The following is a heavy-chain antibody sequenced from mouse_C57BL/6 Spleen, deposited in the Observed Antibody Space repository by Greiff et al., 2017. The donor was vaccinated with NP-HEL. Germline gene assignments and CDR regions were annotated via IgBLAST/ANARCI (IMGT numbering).Heavy chain of an antibody. V-gene: IGHV1-69*01. CDR3: ARRRETFDD. CDR1: GYTFTSYW. J-gene: IGHJ2*01. Sequence: QVQLQQPGAELVMPGASVKLSCKASGYTFTSYWMHWVKQRPGQGLEWIGEIDPSDSYTNYNQKFKGKSTLTLDKSSSTAYMQLSSLTSEDSAVYYCARRRETFDDWGQGTTLTVSS. CDR2: IDPSDSYT.